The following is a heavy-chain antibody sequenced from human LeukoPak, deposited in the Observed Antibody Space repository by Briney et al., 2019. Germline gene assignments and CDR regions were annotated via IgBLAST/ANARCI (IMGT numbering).Heavy chain of an antibody. J-gene: IGHJ4*02. CDR2: ISSTGVTI. D-gene: IGHD1-26*01. V-gene: IGHV3-23*01. CDR3: AKDLMRYSGSYVFDY. Sequence: GGSLRLSCAASGFTFSNYAMNWVRQAPGKGLEWVSGISSTGVTIYYADSVKGRFTISRDNSKNTLYLQMNSLRAEDTAVYYCAKDLMRYSGSYVFDYWGQGTLVTVSS. CDR1: GFTFSNYA.